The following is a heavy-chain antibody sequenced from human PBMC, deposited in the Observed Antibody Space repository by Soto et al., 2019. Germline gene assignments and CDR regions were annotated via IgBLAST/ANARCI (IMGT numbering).Heavy chain of an antibody. D-gene: IGHD3-22*01. Sequence: GGSLRLSCAASGFSFSSCGMHWVRQAPGMGLEWVGRIRSKANSYATACAASVKGRFTISRDDSKNTAYLQMNSLKTEDTAVYYCRTTYYYDSSGSHDAFDIWGQGTMVTVSS. CDR2: IRSKANSYAT. CDR1: GFSFSSCG. CDR3: RTTYYYDSSGSHDAFDI. J-gene: IGHJ3*02. V-gene: IGHV3-73*01.